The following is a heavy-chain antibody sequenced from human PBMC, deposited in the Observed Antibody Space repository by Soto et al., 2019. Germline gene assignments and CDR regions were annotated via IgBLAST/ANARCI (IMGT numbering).Heavy chain of an antibody. D-gene: IGHD4-17*01. Sequence: SETLSLTCTVSGGSIISTFYYWGWLRQPPGRGLEWIANIHYSGETHYSPSLKSRVAISVDTSKSQFSLTLDSVTAADTAVYYCARRPDFRDHGWFDPWGQGILVNVSS. CDR2: IHYSGET. CDR3: ARRPDFRDHGWFDP. CDR1: GGSIISTFYY. V-gene: IGHV4-39*01. J-gene: IGHJ5*02.